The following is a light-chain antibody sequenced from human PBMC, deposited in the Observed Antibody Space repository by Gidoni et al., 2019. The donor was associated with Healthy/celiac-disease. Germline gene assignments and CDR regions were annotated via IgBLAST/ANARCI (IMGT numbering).Light chain of an antibody. V-gene: IGKV2-24*01. Sequence: DIVMTQTPLSSPVTLGQPASISCRSSQSLVHSDGNTQPPRLLIYKISNRFSGVPDRFSGSGAGTDFTLKISRVEAEDVGVYYCMQATQFPSYTFGQGTKLEIK. J-gene: IGKJ2*01. CDR1: QSLVHSDGNT. CDR2: KIS. CDR3: MQATQFPSYT.